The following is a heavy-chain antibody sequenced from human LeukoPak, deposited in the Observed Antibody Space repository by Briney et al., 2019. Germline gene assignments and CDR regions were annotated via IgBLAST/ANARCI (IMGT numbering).Heavy chain of an antibody. CDR3: ARPTSSGARDY. Sequence: GRSLRLSCAASGFTFSSYAMHWVRQAPGKGLEWVAVISYDGSNKYYADSVKGRFTISRDNSKNTLYLQMNSLRAEDTAVYYCARPTSSGARDYWGQGTLVTVSS. CDR1: GFTFSSYA. CDR2: ISYDGSNK. J-gene: IGHJ4*02. V-gene: IGHV3-30*04. D-gene: IGHD3-22*01.